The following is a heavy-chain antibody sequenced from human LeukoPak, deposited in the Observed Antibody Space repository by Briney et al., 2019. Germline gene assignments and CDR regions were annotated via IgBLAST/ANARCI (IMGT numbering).Heavy chain of an antibody. CDR3: ARHSGGPAAITHYYYYMDV. CDR1: GFTFSDYY. J-gene: IGHJ6*03. D-gene: IGHD2-2*01. Sequence: SGGSLRLSCAASGFTFSDYYMSWIRQAPGKGLEWVSYISSRGSTIYYADSVKGRFTISRDNAKNSLYLQMNSLRAEDTAVYYCARHSGGPAAITHYYYYMDVWGKGTTVTVSS. V-gene: IGHV3-11*04. CDR2: ISSRGSTI.